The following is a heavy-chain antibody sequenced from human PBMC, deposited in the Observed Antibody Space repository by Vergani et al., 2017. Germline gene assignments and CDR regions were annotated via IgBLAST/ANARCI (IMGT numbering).Heavy chain of an antibody. CDR2: ISGSGGST. D-gene: IGHD1-14*01. V-gene: IGHV3-23*01. CDR3: ARDLRLLYNRFDP. J-gene: IGHJ5*02. Sequence: EVQLLESGGGLVQPGGSLRLSCAASGFTFSSYAMSWVRQAPGKGLEWVSAISGSGGSTYYADSVKGRFTISRDNSKNTMYLQMNSLRDEDTGVHYCARDLRLLYNRFDPWGQGTLVTVSS. CDR1: GFTFSSYA.